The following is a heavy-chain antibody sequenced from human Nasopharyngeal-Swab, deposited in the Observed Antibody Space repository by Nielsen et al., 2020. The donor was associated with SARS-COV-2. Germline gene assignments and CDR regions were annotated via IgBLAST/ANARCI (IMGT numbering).Heavy chain of an antibody. J-gene: IGHJ4*02. D-gene: IGHD7-27*01. CDR1: GGSISSSSYY. Sequence: SETLSLTCTVSGGSISSSSYYWGWIRQPPGKGLEWIGSIYYSGSAYYNPSLKSRVTISVDTSKNQFSLKLSSETAADTAVYYCARGVYLGYFDYWGQGTLVTVSS. CDR3: ARGVYLGYFDY. V-gene: IGHV4-39*01. CDR2: IYYSGSA.